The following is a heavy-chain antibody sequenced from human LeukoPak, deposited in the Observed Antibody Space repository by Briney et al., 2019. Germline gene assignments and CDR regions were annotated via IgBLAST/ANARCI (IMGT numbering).Heavy chain of an antibody. CDR2: IYYSGST. V-gene: IGHV4-59*01. D-gene: IGHD6-19*01. CDR3: ARDAQRYSSGWTHNGY. J-gene: IGHJ4*02. Sequence: SETLSLTCTVSGGSISSYYWSWIRQPPGKGLEWIGYIYYSGSTNYNPSLKSRVTISVDTSKNQFSLKLSSVTAADTAVYYCARDAQRYSSGWTHNGYWGQGTLVTVSS. CDR1: GGSISSYY.